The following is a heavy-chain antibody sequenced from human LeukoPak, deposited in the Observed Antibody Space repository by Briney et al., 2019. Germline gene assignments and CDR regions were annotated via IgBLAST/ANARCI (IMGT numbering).Heavy chain of an antibody. Sequence: ASVKVSCKASGYTSTSYGISWVRQAPGQGLEWMGWISAYNGDTNYAQKLQGRVTMTTDTSTSTAYMELRSLRSDDTAVYYCARGGPAPHRITLIVVASSTDAFDIWGQGTMVTVSS. D-gene: IGHD3-22*01. CDR2: ISAYNGDT. V-gene: IGHV1-18*01. CDR3: ARGGPAPHRITLIVVASSTDAFDI. CDR1: GYTSTSYG. J-gene: IGHJ3*02.